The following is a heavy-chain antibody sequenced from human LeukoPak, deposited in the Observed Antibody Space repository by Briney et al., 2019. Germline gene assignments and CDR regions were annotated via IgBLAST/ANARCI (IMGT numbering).Heavy chain of an antibody. CDR2: IWYDGSNK. CDR1: GVTFSSYG. V-gene: IGHV3-33*01. D-gene: IGHD1-26*01. Sequence: GGSLRLSCAASGVTFSSYGMHWVRQAPGKGLEWVAVIWYDGSNKYYADSVSGRFTISRDNSKNTLYLQMNSLRAEDTAVYYCARDQDEGATEDPYYYYGMDVWGQGTTGTVSS. J-gene: IGHJ6*02. CDR3: ARDQDEGATEDPYYYYGMDV.